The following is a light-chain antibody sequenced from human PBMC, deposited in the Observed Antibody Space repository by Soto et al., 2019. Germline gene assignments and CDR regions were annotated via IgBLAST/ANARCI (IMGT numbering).Light chain of an antibody. CDR2: EDT. CDR3: SSFTTSSTLYV. V-gene: IGLV2-14*02. Sequence: QSVLTQPASVSGSPGQSITISCTGTSSDVGSYNLVSWYQQHPGKAPKLMIYEDTKRPSGVSNRFSGSKSGNTASLTISGLQAEDEADYYCSSFTTSSTLYVFGTGTKGTVL. CDR1: SSDVGSYNL. J-gene: IGLJ1*01.